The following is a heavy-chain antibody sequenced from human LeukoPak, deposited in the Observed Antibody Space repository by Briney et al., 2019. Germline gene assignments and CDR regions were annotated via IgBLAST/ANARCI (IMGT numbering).Heavy chain of an antibody. CDR2: INSDGRDT. CDR1: GFTFNRCW. V-gene: IGHV3-7*01. CDR3: TSWGDTTAEYFQR. J-gene: IGHJ1*01. Sequence: GGSLRLSCVVSGFTFNRCWMNWVRQAPGKGLEWVAHINSDGRDTYYVDSVKGRFTISRDNAQNSMYLQMNSLRVEDTAVYYCTSWGDTTAEYFQRWGQGTLVTVSS. D-gene: IGHD2-21*02.